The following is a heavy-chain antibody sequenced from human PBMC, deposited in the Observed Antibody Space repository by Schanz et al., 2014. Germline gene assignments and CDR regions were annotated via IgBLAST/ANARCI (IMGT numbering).Heavy chain of an antibody. Sequence: VQLQQWGAGRLRPAETLSLTCAVYGGSVSGYFWTWIRQSPRKGLEWIGEINYSGSAHYNPSLASRLRRSIDASKSQLSLKMKAGSAADTAVYYCARGGRYCSGGGCHYPCNYYGMAVSGEWTTVTVSS. CDR2: INYSGSA. V-gene: IGHV4-34*01. J-gene: IGHJ6*01. CDR1: GGSVSGYF. CDR3: ARGGRYCSGGGCHYPCNYYGMAV. D-gene: IGHD2-15*01.